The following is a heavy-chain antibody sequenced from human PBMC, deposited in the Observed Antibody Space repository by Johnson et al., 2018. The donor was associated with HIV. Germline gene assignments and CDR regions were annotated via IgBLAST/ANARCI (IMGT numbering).Heavy chain of an antibody. Sequence: VQLVESGGGLVKPGGSLRLSCAASGFTFNNAWMGWVRQAPGKGLEWVGRIKSKTDGATTDYAVPVKGRFTISRDDSKNTLYLQMNSLKTEDTVVYYCTTEPFAFDIWGQGTMVTVSS. CDR1: GFTFNNAW. V-gene: IGHV3-15*01. CDR2: IKSKTDGATT. J-gene: IGHJ3*02. CDR3: TTEPFAFDI.